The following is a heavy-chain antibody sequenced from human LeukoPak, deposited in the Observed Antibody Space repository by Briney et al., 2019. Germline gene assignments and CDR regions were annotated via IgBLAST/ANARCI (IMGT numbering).Heavy chain of an antibody. J-gene: IGHJ2*01. CDR3: AKGMIAKPWYFDL. D-gene: IGHD2-21*01. V-gene: IGHV3-23*01. CDR2: ISGSGGST. Sequence: GGSLRLSCAASGFTFSSYAMTWVRQAPGKGLEWVSGISGSGGSTYYAESVKGRFTISGDNSKNTLYLQMNSLRAEDTAVYHCAKGMIAKPWYFDLWGRGTPVTVSS. CDR1: GFTFSSYA.